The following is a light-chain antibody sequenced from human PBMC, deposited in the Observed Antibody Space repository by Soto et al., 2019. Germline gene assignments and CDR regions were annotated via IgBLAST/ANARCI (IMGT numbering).Light chain of an antibody. CDR2: GAS. J-gene: IGKJ5*01. CDR3: QQQNQWPIT. Sequence: EIVLTQSPATLSLSPGERATLSCRASQSVSSYLAWYQQTPGQAPRLLIYGASSRATGIPDRFSGSGSGTEFTLTINSLQSEDSAVYYCQQQNQWPITFGQGTRLEI. V-gene: IGKV3D-15*01. CDR1: QSVSSY.